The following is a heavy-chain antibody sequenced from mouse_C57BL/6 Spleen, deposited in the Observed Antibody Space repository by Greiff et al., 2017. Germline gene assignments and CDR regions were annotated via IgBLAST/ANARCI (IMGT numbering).Heavy chain of an antibody. V-gene: IGHV1-69*01. CDR1: GYTFTSYW. CDR3: ARGGTAQGRVFAY. D-gene: IGHD3-2*02. Sequence: QVQLQQPGAELVMPGASVKLSCKASGYTFTSYWMHWVKQRPGQGLEWIGEIDPSDSYTNYNQKFKGKSTLTVDKSSSTAYTQLSSLTSEDSAVYYCARGGTAQGRVFAYWGQGTLVTVSA. J-gene: IGHJ3*01. CDR2: IDPSDSYT.